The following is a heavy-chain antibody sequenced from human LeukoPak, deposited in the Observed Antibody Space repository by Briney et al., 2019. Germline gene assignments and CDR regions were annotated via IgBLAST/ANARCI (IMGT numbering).Heavy chain of an antibody. CDR2: ISGSGGST. CDR3: AKMVGYRSSTSCYGRIRGYFDY. D-gene: IGHD2-2*01. CDR1: GFTFSSYA. V-gene: IGHV3-23*01. Sequence: GGSLRLSCAASGFTFSSYAMSWVRQAPGKGLEWVSAISGSGGSTYYADSVKGRFTISRDNSKNTLYLQMNSLRAEDTAVYYCAKMVGYRSSTSCYGRIRGYFDYWGQGTLVTVSS. J-gene: IGHJ4*02.